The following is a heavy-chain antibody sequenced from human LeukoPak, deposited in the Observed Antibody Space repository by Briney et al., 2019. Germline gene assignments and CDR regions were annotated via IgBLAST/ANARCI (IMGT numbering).Heavy chain of an antibody. D-gene: IGHD3-22*01. CDR3: ARADYSSGYYALEY. CDR1: GFTFSDYY. V-gene: IGHV3-11*04. Sequence: TGESVTLSCAASGFTFSDYYMSWLRQAPGQGLEGVSYISSSGSTIYYADSVKGRFTISRDNAKNSLYLQMNSLRAEDTAVYYCARADYSSGYYALEYWGQGTLVTVSS. J-gene: IGHJ4*02. CDR2: ISSSGSTI.